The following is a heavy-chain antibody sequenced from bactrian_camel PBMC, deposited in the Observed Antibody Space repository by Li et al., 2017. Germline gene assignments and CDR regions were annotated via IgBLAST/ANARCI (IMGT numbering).Heavy chain of an antibody. Sequence: HVQLVESGGGSVQPGGSLRLSCAASGYTGRPTCMGWFRQALGKEREAVAVVARDGSTTYSDSVKGRFTISHDTTQNNLTLQMIDLKPEDTGTYYCAIDGLVLRGSVREGGYCVRSPGYWGQGTQVTVS. D-gene: IGHD2*01. V-gene: IGHV3S53*01. CDR1: GYTGRPTC. J-gene: IGHJ4*01. CDR2: VARDGST. CDR3: AIDGLVLRGSVREGGYCVRSPGY.